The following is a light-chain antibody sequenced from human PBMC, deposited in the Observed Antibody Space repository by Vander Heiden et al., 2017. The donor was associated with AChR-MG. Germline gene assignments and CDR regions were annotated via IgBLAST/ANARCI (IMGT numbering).Light chain of an antibody. Sequence: DFVMTQSPLSLPVTPGEPATISCRCSQSLLYSNGYNYLDWYLQKPGQSPQILIYLGSNRAPGAPDRFSGSGSGTDFTLKISRVEAEDVGVYYCRQTLQAPLTFGQGTKLEI. CDR3: RQTLQAPLT. V-gene: IGKV2-28*01. CDR2: LGS. CDR1: QSLLYSNGYNY. J-gene: IGKJ2*01.